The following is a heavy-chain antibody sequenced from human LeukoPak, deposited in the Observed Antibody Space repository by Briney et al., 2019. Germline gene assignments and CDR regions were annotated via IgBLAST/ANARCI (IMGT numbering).Heavy chain of an antibody. CDR3: ARLGATQYYFDY. D-gene: IGHD1-26*01. CDR1: GGSVSSGSYY. Sequence: SETLSLTCTVSGGSVSSGSYYWSWIRQPPGKGLEWSGYIYFSGSTNYNPSLKSRVTISADTTNNQFSLKLSSVTAADTAVYYCARLGATQYYFDYWGQGTLVTVSS. V-gene: IGHV4-61*01. J-gene: IGHJ4*02. CDR2: IYFSGST.